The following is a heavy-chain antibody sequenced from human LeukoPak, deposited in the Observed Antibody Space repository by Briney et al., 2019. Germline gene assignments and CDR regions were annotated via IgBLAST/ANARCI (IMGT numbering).Heavy chain of an antibody. J-gene: IGHJ5*02. Sequence: SETLPLTCTVSGGSISSYYWSWIRQPPGKGLEWIGYIYYSGSTYYNPSLKSRVTISVDTSKNQFSLKLSSVTAADTAVYYCAGSAYGDYVGNWFDPWGQGTLVTVSS. CDR2: IYYSGST. D-gene: IGHD4-17*01. CDR3: AGSAYGDYVGNWFDP. CDR1: GGSISSYY. V-gene: IGHV4-59*08.